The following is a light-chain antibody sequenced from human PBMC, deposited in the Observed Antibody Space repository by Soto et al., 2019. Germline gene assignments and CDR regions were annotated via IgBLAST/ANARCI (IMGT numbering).Light chain of an antibody. Sequence: QSVLTQPASVSGSPGQSITISCTGTSSDVGGYNYVSWYQQHPGKAPKLMIYEVSNRPSGVSNRFSGSTSGNTASLTISGLQAEDEADYYCSSFTSINTWVFGGGTKLTVL. CDR1: SSDVGGYNY. CDR2: EVS. V-gene: IGLV2-14*01. J-gene: IGLJ3*02. CDR3: SSFTSINTWV.